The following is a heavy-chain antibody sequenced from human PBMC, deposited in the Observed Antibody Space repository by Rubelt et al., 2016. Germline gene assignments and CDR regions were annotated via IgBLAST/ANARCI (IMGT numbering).Heavy chain of an antibody. CDR3: AHISHLWFGELLSSRWFDP. Sequence: QITLKESGPTLVKPTQTLTLTCSFSGFSLSTRGVGVGWIRQPPGKALEWLALIYWNDDKRYSPSLKSRLTITKGTSNNQVVLTMPNMDPVDMSTYYCAHISHLWFGELLSSRWFDPWGQGTLVTVSS. D-gene: IGHD3-10*01. V-gene: IGHV2-5*01. J-gene: IGHJ5*02. CDR1: GFSLSTRGVG. CDR2: IYWNDDK.